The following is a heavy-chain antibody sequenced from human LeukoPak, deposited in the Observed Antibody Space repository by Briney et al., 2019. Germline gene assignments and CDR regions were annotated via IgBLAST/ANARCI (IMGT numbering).Heavy chain of an antibody. Sequence: GGSLRLSCAASGFMFSDHYMDWVRQPPGKGLEWVGRIRNRARGHTTEYAASVKGRFTVSRDDSKNSVDLQMNSLRAEDTAVYYCAKLDYVSSPDYWGQGTLVTVSS. CDR1: GFMFSDHY. D-gene: IGHD4-17*01. CDR3: AKLDYVSSPDY. V-gene: IGHV3-72*01. J-gene: IGHJ4*02. CDR2: IRNRARGHTT.